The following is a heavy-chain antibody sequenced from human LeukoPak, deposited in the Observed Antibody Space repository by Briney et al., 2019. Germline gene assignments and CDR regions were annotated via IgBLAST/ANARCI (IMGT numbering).Heavy chain of an antibody. CDR1: GYSFTSYD. Sequence: ASVKVSCKTSGYSFTSYDINLVRQATGRGLEWMGWMNPNSGNTGYAQKFQGRVTITRNTSISTAYMELSSLRSEDTAVYYCARARRNWFYPWGQGTLVTVSS. CDR3: ARARRNWFYP. V-gene: IGHV1-8*03. J-gene: IGHJ5*02. CDR2: MNPNSGNT.